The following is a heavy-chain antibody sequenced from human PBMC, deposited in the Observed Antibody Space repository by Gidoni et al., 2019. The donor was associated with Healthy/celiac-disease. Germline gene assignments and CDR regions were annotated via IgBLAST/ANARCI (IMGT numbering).Heavy chain of an antibody. J-gene: IGHJ3*02. Sequence: QVQLVQSGAEVKKPGSSVKVSCKASGGTFSSYTLSWVRQAPGQGLEWMGRIIPILGIANYAQKFQGRVTITADKSTSTAYMELSSLRSEDTAVYYCARDHSKPPSGLVVVVSDAFDIWGQGTMVTVSS. V-gene: IGHV1-69*08. CDR2: IIPILGIA. D-gene: IGHD3-22*01. CDR3: ARDHSKPPSGLVVVVSDAFDI. CDR1: GGTFSSYT.